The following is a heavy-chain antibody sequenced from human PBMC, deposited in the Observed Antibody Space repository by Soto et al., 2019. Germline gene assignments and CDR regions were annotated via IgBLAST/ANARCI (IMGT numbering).Heavy chain of an antibody. CDR1: GDSMSSFIYY. D-gene: IGHD6-13*01. J-gene: IGHJ4*02. V-gene: IGHV4-39*01. Sequence: QLQLQESGPGLVKPSETLSLTCSVSGDSMSSFIYYWGWLRQPPGKGLEWIGSIYNSVSTSYNPSLKSRVSMSVDMSKSQFSLKLSSVTVADTAVYYCARNRSHIAAPGPAVFDYWGQGILVTVSS. CDR2: IYNSVST. CDR3: ARNRSHIAAPGPAVFDY.